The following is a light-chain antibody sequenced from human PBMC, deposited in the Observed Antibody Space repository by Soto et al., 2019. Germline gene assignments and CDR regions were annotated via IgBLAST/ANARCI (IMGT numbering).Light chain of an antibody. CDR1: QSVGSN. CDR3: QQYNDWPPLT. J-gene: IGKJ4*01. CDR2: GAS. Sequence: EIMLSQSPATQSLSPGERATLSCRASQSVGSNLAWYQQKPGQAPRLLIYGASTRATGIPARFSGSGSGTEFTLTISSLQSEDFAVYSCQQYNDWPPLTFAGGTKVDIK. V-gene: IGKV3-15*01.